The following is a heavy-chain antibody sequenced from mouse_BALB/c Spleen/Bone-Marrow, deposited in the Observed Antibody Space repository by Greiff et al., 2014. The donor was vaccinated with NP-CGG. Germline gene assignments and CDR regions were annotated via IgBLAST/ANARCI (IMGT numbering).Heavy chain of an antibody. D-gene: IGHD1-1*01. Sequence: VKVVESGTELARPGASVKLSCKASGYTFTGYWMQWVKQRPGQGLEWIGIIYPGDGDTRYTQKFKGKATLTADKSSSTAYMQLRNLASEDSAVYYCARVFYDSTSACWGQGTTLTVSS. CDR1: GYTFTGYW. V-gene: IGHV1-87*01. J-gene: IGHJ2*01. CDR3: ARVFYDSTSAC. CDR2: IYPGDGDT.